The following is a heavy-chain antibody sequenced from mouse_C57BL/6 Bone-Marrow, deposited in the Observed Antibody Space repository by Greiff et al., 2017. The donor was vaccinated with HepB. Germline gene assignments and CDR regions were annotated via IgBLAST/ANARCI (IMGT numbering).Heavy chain of an antibody. CDR1: GFNIKDDY. CDR3: TTGDDYVLYYFDY. Sequence: VQLQQSGAELVRPGASVKLSCTASGFNIKDDYMHWVKQRPEQGLEWIGWIDPENGDTEYASKFQGKATITADTSSNTAYLQLSSLTSEDTAVYYCTTGDDYVLYYFDYWGQGTTLTVSS. J-gene: IGHJ2*01. D-gene: IGHD2-4*01. V-gene: IGHV14-4*01. CDR2: IDPENGDT.